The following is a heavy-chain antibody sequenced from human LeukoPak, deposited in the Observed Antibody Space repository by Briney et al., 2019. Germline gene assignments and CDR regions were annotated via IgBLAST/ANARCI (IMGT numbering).Heavy chain of an antibody. CDR1: GYSFTGYF. Sequence: ASVKVSCKASGYSFTGYFMQWVRQAPGQGLEWIGWINPNSGDTNYAQKFQGRVTMTRDTSISTAYMELSRLRSDDAAVYYCARRFYYAMDVWGQGTTVTVSS. CDR3: ARRFYYAMDV. J-gene: IGHJ6*02. CDR2: INPNSGDT. D-gene: IGHD3-16*01. V-gene: IGHV1-2*02.